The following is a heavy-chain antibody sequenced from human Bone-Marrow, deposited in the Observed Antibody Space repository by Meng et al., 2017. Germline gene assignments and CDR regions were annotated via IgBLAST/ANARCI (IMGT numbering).Heavy chain of an antibody. D-gene: IGHD3-9*01. J-gene: IGHJ2*01. CDR3: ARDFDILTGSNGFFDL. Sequence: GESLKISCSASGFTFSSYWMSWVRQAPGKGLEWVANIKQDGSEKYYVDSVKGRFTISRDNAKNLLYLQMNCLRAEDTAVYYCARDFDILTGSNGFFDLWGRGTLVTVSS. CDR2: IKQDGSEK. V-gene: IGHV3-7*01. CDR1: GFTFSSYW.